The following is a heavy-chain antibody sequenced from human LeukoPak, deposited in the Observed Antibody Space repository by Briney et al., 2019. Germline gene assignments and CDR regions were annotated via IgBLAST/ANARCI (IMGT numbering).Heavy chain of an antibody. Sequence: SETLSLTCAVSGGSILTTNWWSWVRQPPGKGLEWIGEVHLSGASNYNPSLKSRVNMSIDKSKNQLSLELTSVTPADTAIYYCTRESGAFSPFGFWGQGTLVTVSS. CDR2: VHLSGAS. CDR3: TRESGAFSPFGF. J-gene: IGHJ4*02. D-gene: IGHD1-26*01. V-gene: IGHV4-4*02. CDR1: GGSILTTNW.